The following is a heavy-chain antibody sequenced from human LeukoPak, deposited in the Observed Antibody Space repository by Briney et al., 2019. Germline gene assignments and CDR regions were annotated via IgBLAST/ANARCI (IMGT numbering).Heavy chain of an antibody. CDR3: AKDPAPYCSGGSCYSLVSPSFDY. D-gene: IGHD2-15*01. CDR1: GFTFSRYW. V-gene: IGHV3-7*01. J-gene: IGHJ4*02. CDR2: IKQDGSEN. Sequence: GGSLRLSCAGSGFTFSRYWMSWVRQAPGKGLEWVASIKQDGSENYFVDSVKGRFSISRDNAKNSLYLEMNSLRAEDTAVYYCAKDPAPYCSGGSCYSLVSPSFDYWGQGTLVTVSS.